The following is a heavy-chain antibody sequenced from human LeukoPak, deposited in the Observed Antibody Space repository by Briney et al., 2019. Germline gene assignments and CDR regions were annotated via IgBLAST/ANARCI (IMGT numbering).Heavy chain of an antibody. CDR1: NGSMTSDSYY. CDR2: IFYSGKT. Sequence: SETLSLTCTVSNGSMTSDSYYWAWVRQPPGKGLEWIGTIFYSGKTYYSPSLKSRVTVSLDTSKKNFSLRLSSVTAADTAVYYCARLWIVATWFDAWGQGALVTVSS. CDR3: ARLWIVATWFDA. D-gene: IGHD2-2*03. J-gene: IGHJ5*02. V-gene: IGHV4-39*02.